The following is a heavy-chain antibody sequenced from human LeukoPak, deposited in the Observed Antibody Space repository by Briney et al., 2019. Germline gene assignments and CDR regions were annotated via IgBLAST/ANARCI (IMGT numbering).Heavy chain of an antibody. V-gene: IGHV1-69*05. Sequence: SVKVSCKASGGTFSSYAISWVRQAPGQGLEWMGGIIPIFGTANYAQKFQGRVTITTDESTSTAYMELSSLRSEDTAVYYCARDRGGSYTHDAFDIWGQGTLVTVSS. CDR1: GGTFSSYA. D-gene: IGHD1-26*01. J-gene: IGHJ3*02. CDR3: ARDRGGSYTHDAFDI. CDR2: IIPIFGTA.